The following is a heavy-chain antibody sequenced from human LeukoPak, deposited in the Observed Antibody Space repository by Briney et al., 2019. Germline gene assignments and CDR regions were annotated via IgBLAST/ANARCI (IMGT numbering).Heavy chain of an antibody. CDR3: AREAGRGRYFDY. V-gene: IGHV4-61*10. CDR2: IYYSGST. D-gene: IGHD6-13*01. Sequence: PSETLSLTCTVSGGSISSGSYYWSWIRQPAGKGLEWIGYIYYSGSTNYNPSLKSRVTISVDTSKNQFSLKLSSVTAADTAVYYCAREAGRGRYFDYWGQGTLVTVSS. J-gene: IGHJ4*02. CDR1: GGSISSGSYY.